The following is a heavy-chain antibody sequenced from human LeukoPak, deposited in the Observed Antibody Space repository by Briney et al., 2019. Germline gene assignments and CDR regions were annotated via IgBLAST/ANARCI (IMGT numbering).Heavy chain of an antibody. J-gene: IGHJ4*02. CDR2: IKSKAYGATT. Sequence: GGSLRLSCAASGSTFGDYDVSWFRQAPGKGLEWVGFIKSKAYGATTEYAASVKGRFSISRDDSKSIAYLQMNSLKTEDTSVYYCTREIARVVDYWGQGTLVTVSS. V-gene: IGHV3-49*03. D-gene: IGHD2-15*01. CDR1: GSTFGDYD. CDR3: TREIARVVDY.